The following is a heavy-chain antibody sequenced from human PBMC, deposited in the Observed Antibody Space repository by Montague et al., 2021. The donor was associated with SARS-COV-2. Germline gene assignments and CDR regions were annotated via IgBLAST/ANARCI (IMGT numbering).Heavy chain of an antibody. Sequence: SETLSLTCTVSGGSISSSSYYWGWIRQPPGKGLEWLGSIYYSGXTXYXXXXKXRVTISVDTSKNQFSLKLSSATAADTAVYYCARFPYYYDSSGSFDYWGQGTLVTVSS. J-gene: IGHJ4*02. CDR2: IYYSGXT. CDR3: ARFPYYYDSSGSFDY. CDR1: GGSISSSSYY. D-gene: IGHD3-22*01. V-gene: IGHV4-39*01.